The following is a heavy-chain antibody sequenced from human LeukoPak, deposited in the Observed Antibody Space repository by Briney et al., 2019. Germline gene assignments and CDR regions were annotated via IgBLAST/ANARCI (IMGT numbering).Heavy chain of an antibody. CDR3: AKGGSGGVGFQH. Sequence: PGGSLRLSCEVSGFTFSDYWMHWVRQVPGKGLMWVSRINGDGGTLTYVDSVRGRFTISRDNSKNTLYLQMNSLRAEDTAVYYCAKGGSGGVGFQHWGQGTLVTVSS. D-gene: IGHD6-19*01. CDR1: GFTFSDYW. J-gene: IGHJ1*01. V-gene: IGHV3-74*03. CDR2: INGDGGTL.